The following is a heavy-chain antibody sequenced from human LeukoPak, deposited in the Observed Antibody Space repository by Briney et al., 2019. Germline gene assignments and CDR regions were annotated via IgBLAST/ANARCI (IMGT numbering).Heavy chain of an antibody. CDR3: ATSWGPDTSAFRWGRDGMDV. Sequence: GGSLRLSCAASEFTFSSYSMNWVRQAPGKGLEWVSYITNSGNSKSYADSVKGRFTISRDNTKNSLYLQMNGLRAEDTAVFYCATSWGPDTSAFRWGRDGMDVWGQGTTVIVS. V-gene: IGHV3-48*01. CDR1: EFTFSSYS. CDR2: ITNSGNSK. D-gene: IGHD3-16*01. J-gene: IGHJ6*02.